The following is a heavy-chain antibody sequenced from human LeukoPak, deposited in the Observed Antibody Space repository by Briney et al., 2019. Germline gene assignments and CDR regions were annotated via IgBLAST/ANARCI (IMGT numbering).Heavy chain of an antibody. D-gene: IGHD5-12*01. V-gene: IGHV4-34*01. CDR2: INHSGST. Sequence: SETLSLTCAVYGGSFSGYYWSWIRQPPGNGLEWIGEINHSGSTNYNPSLKSRVTISVDTSKNQFSLKLSSVTAADTAVYYCARVLVQGNGYSGYDEPFDYWGQGTLVTVSS. CDR1: GGSFSGYY. J-gene: IGHJ4*02. CDR3: ARVLVQGNGYSGYDEPFDY.